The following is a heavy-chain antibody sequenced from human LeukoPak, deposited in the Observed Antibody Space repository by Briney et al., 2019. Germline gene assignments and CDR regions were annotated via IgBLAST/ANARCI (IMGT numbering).Heavy chain of an antibody. J-gene: IGHJ3*01. CDR1: GFTLGDDA. CDR2: ISRSGGST. D-gene: IGHD2-21*02. V-gene: IGHV3-23*01. Sequence: PGGSLRLSCTASGFTLGDDAWSWFRQAPGKWLECVSAISRSGGSTYYAYSEKGRFTISRDKSKNTLYLQMNSLRAEDTAVYYCANVGGDCYQVSCSLWGQGTMVTVSS. CDR3: ANVGGDCYQVSCSL.